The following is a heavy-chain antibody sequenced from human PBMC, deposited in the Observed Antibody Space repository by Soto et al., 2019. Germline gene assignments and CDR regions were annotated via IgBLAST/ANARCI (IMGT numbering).Heavy chain of an antibody. V-gene: IGHV3-23*01. Sequence: EVQLLESGGGLVQPGGSLSLSCAASGFTFSSYAMSWVRQAPGKGLEWVSVISGSGGSTYYADSVKGRFTISRDNSKNTLFLQMNSLRVEDTAVYYCAKDPGEIVGATSCFDDWGQGTLVTVSS. CDR3: AKDPGEIVGATSCFDD. CDR1: GFTFSSYA. D-gene: IGHD1-26*01. J-gene: IGHJ4*02. CDR2: ISGSGGST.